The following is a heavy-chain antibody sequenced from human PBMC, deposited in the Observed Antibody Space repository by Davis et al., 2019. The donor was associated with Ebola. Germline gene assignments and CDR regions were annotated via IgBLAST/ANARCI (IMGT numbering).Heavy chain of an antibody. CDR1: GGSISSSSYY. D-gene: IGHD5-12*01. Sequence: MPSETLSLTCTVSGGSISSSSYYWGWVRQPPGKGLEWIGSMDYSGSSYYNPSLKSRVTISVDTSKNQFSLKLSSVTATDTAVYYCARHWGYSGNFDYWGQGTLVTVSS. CDR2: MDYSGSS. V-gene: IGHV4-39*01. J-gene: IGHJ4*02. CDR3: ARHWGYSGNFDY.